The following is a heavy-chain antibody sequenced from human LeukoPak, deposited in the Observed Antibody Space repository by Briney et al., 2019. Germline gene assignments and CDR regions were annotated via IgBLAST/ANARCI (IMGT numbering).Heavy chain of an antibody. Sequence: PGGSLRLSCSASGFTFSSYAMHWVRQAPGKGLEYVSAISSNGGSTYYADSVKGRFTISRDNSKNTLYLQMNSLRAEDTAVYYCAKTAGYSSSWYGYWGQGTLVTVSS. V-gene: IGHV3-64*04. CDR3: AKTAGYSSSWYGY. D-gene: IGHD6-13*01. J-gene: IGHJ4*02. CDR2: ISSNGGST. CDR1: GFTFSSYA.